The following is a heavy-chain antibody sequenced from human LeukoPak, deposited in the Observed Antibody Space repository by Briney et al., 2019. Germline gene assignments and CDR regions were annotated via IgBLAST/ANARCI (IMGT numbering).Heavy chain of an antibody. CDR3: AREGRQWLVPRAFDI. Sequence: NPSETLSLTCAVYGGSFSGYYWSWIRQPPGKGLEWIGEINHSGSTNYNPSLKSRVTISVDTSKNQFSLKLSSVTAADTAVYYCAREGRQWLVPRAFDIWGQGTMVTVSS. CDR1: GGSFSGYY. J-gene: IGHJ3*02. CDR2: INHSGST. V-gene: IGHV4-34*01. D-gene: IGHD6-19*01.